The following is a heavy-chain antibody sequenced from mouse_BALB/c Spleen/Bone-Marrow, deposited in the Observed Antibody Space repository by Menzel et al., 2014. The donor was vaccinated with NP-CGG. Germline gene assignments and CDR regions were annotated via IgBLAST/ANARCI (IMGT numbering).Heavy chain of an antibody. CDR3: TRRGVWDGRDGMGC. J-gene: IGHJ4*01. D-gene: IGHD4-1*01. V-gene: IGHV5-6*02. Sequence: EVMLVESGGDLVKPGGSLKLSCAASGFTFSSYGMSWVRQTPDKRLEWVATISSGGSYTYYPDSVKGRFTISRDNAKSTLYLQMISLRSGEAAIYYCTRRGVWDGRDGMGCWGQGASVTVSS. CDR2: ISSGGSYT. CDR1: GFTFSSYG.